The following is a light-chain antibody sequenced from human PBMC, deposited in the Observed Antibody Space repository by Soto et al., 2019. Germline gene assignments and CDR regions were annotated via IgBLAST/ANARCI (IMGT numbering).Light chain of an antibody. J-gene: IGKJ5*01. Sequence: IQMTQSPSSLSASVGERVTITCRASQDIGIYLAWYQQRPGTVPKLLIYSASTLQSGFPSRFSGSGSGIDFTLTISSLQPEDVATYYCQRYNSVPVTFGQGTRLEIK. CDR2: SAS. CDR3: QRYNSVPVT. CDR1: QDIGIY. V-gene: IGKV1-27*01.